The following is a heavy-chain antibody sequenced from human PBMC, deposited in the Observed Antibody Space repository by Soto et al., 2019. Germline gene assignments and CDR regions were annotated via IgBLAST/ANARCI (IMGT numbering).Heavy chain of an antibody. CDR2: ISHTGDT. D-gene: IGHD2-8*02. CDR3: ARGMTPPGAPAWYYFDS. CDR1: DASVWSDSYF. V-gene: IGHV4-61*01. J-gene: IGHJ4*02. Sequence: QVQLRESGPGLLKPSETLSLTCTVSDASVWSDSYFWTWIRQPPGKGLEWIAYISHTGDTNYSPSLRSRVTMSPDLSNNQFSLRLTPVTAPDTALYYCARGMTPPGAPAWYYFDSWGQGTLVTVSS.